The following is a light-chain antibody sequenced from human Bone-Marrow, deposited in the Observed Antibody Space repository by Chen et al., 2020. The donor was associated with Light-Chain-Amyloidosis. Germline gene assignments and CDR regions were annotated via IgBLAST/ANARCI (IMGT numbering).Light chain of an antibody. V-gene: IGLV3-25*03. CDR2: KDR. CDR3: QSADTNGVV. J-gene: IGLJ2*01. CDR1: ILAQHF. Sequence: ELTQPPSVSVSPGQTARITCSGNILAQHFAYWYQQKPGQAPVAVMFKDRERPSGIPERFSGSSSGTLVTLAISGVQAEDEADYYCQSADTNGVVFGGGTKLIVL.